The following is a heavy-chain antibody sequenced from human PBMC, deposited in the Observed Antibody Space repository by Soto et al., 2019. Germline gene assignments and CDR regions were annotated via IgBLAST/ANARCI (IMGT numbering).Heavy chain of an antibody. CDR1: GGTFSSFG. CDR2: IIPVFGRP. J-gene: IGHJ1*01. CDR3: AREGSGYNF. V-gene: IGHV1-69*13. Sequence: GASVKVSCKASGGTFSSFGISWVRQAPGQGLEWMGGIIPVFGRPNYAQRFRGRLTITADESTSTSYMELIDLGSEDTAVYYCAREGSGYNFWRQRTQVTVSS. D-gene: IGHD5-18*01.